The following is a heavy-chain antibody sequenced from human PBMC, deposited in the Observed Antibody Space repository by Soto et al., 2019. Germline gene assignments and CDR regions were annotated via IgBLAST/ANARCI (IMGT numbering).Heavy chain of an antibody. J-gene: IGHJ1*01. CDR2: ISYDGTYK. V-gene: IGHV3-30*18. CDR1: GSSFSSDG. Sequence: QVQLVESGGGVVQPGRSLRISCAASGSSFSSDGIHWVLQVPGKGLEWVAVISYDGTYKHYADSVKGRFTFSRDNSTNTVYLQMNSLRAEDTAVYYCAKDLGYYSSRWAFYWVQGTLVTVYS. CDR3: AKDLGYYSSRWAFY. D-gene: IGHD6-13*01.